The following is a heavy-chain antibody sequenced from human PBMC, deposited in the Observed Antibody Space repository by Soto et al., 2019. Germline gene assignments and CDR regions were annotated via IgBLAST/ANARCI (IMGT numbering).Heavy chain of an antibody. J-gene: IGHJ4*02. Sequence: SETLSLTCTVSGISVSTSDYYWGWVRQPPGKGLDWIGNIYYSGSTFYNPSLRSRVTLSVDTSKNQFSLRLNSVTAADTAVYFCAGFVVPDSRNSEFDYCGQGTLLTVSS. CDR1: GISVSTSDYY. CDR3: AGFVVPDSRNSEFDY. D-gene: IGHD2-15*01. CDR2: IYYSGST. V-gene: IGHV4-39*01.